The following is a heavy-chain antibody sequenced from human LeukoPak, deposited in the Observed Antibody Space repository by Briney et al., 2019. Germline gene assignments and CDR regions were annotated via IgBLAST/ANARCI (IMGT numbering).Heavy chain of an antibody. CDR1: GYSFTSHW. D-gene: IGHD1-26*01. J-gene: IGHJ4*02. CDR3: ARQGVGATKKFDY. Sequence: KRGESLKISCKGSGYSFTSHWVGWVRQMPGKGLEWMGIIYPGDPDTRYSPSFQGQVTISADKSISTAYLQWGSLKVSDTAMYYCARQGVGATKKFDYWGQGTLVTVSS. V-gene: IGHV5-51*01. CDR2: IYPGDPDT.